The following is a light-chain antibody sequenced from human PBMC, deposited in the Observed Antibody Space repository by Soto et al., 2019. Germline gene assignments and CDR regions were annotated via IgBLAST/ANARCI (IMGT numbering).Light chain of an antibody. J-gene: IGKJ1*01. V-gene: IGKV3-20*01. CDR1: QSVNSNY. CDR3: QEYGRSGM. Sequence: PGKGSWSPGEGGTLSCRASQSVNSNYLAWYQQKPGQAPRLLIYGASSRATGIPNRFSGSGSGTDFTVTISRREPEDFAVYYGQEYGRSGMLGPGTKVDIK. CDR2: GAS.